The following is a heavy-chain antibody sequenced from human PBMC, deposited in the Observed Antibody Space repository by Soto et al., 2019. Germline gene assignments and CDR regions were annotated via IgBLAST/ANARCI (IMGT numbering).Heavy chain of an antibody. D-gene: IGHD3-22*01. CDR1: GYTLTELS. Sequence: GASVKVSCKVSGYTLTELSMHWVRQAPGKGLEWMGGFDPEDGETIYAQKFQGRVTMTEDTSTDTAYMELSSLRSEDTAVYYCTTGLSNGYYNFDYWGQGTPVTVSS. J-gene: IGHJ4*02. CDR3: TTGLSNGYYNFDY. CDR2: FDPEDGET. V-gene: IGHV1-24*01.